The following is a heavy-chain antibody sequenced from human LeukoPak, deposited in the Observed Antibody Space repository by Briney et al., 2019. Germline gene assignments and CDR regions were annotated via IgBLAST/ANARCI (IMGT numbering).Heavy chain of an antibody. CDR3: ARGDRGYSGYETVDY. CDR1: GYTFTGYY. J-gene: IGHJ4*02. Sequence: ASVKVSCKASGYTFTGYYMHWVRQAPGQGLEWMGWINPNSGGTNYAQKFQGRVTMTRDTSISTAYMELSRLRSDDTAVYYCARGDRGYSGYETVDYWGQGTLVTVSS. V-gene: IGHV1-2*02. D-gene: IGHD5-12*01. CDR2: INPNSGGT.